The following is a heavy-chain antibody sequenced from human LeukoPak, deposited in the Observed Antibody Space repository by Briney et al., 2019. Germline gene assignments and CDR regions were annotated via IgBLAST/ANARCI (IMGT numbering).Heavy chain of an antibody. V-gene: IGHV3-21*01. CDR1: GFTFSDYT. Sequence: GGSLRLSCAASGFTFSDYTMNWVRQAPGKGLEWVSSISSGGTYKYYADSVKGRFTISRDNAQNSLYLQMNSLRAEDSSVYYCARPTTVTTISADAFDIWGQGTMVTLSS. D-gene: IGHD4-17*01. CDR2: ISSGGTYK. CDR3: ARPTTVTTISADAFDI. J-gene: IGHJ3*02.